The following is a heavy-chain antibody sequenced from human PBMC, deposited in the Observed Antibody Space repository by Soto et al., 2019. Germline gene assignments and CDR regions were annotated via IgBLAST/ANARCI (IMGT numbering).Heavy chain of an antibody. CDR3: ARTRGQNCNGGNCYFGMDV. Sequence: SETLSLTCAVYGGSFSGYHWSWIRQPPGKGLEWIGEINHSGSTNYNPSFQGHVTISADKSISTAYLQWSSLKASDTAMYYCARTRGQNCNGGNCYFGMDVWGQGTTVTVSS. V-gene: IGHV4-34*01. CDR1: GGSFSGYH. CDR2: INHSGST. D-gene: IGHD2-15*01. J-gene: IGHJ6*02.